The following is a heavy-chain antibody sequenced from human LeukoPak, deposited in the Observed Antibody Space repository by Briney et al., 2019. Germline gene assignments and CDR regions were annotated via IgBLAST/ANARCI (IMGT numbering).Heavy chain of an antibody. Sequence: GESLKISCKGSGYSFTTHWICWVRQMPGKGLEWIGLIYPGDSNTRYSPSFQGQVTISADKSISTAYLQLSSLKASDTAIYYCARLGAINWNYGDYWGQGTLVTVSS. CDR1: GYSFTTHW. CDR3: ARLGAINWNYGDY. CDR2: IYPGDSNT. V-gene: IGHV5-51*01. D-gene: IGHD1-7*01. J-gene: IGHJ4*02.